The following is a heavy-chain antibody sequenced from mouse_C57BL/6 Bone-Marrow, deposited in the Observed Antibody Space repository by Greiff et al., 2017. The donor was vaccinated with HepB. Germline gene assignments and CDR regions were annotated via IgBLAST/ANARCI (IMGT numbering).Heavy chain of an antibody. V-gene: IGHV1-81*01. CDR2: IYPRSGNT. Sequence: QVQLKESGAELARPGASVKLSCKASGYTFTSYGISWVKQRTGQGLEWIGEIYPRSGNTYYNEKFKGKATLTADKSSSTAYMELRSLTSEDSAVYFCARDPNWDYFDYWGQGTTLTVSS. J-gene: IGHJ2*01. D-gene: IGHD4-1*01. CDR1: GYTFTSYG. CDR3: ARDPNWDYFDY.